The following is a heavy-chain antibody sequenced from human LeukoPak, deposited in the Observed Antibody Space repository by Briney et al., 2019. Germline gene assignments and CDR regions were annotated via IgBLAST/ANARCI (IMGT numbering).Heavy chain of an antibody. CDR1: GFTFSSYG. CDR3: AKDSSSRGWYFEH. J-gene: IGHJ4*02. D-gene: IGHD6-19*01. CDR2: ISYDGSNK. V-gene: IGHV3-30*18. Sequence: GGSLRLSCAASGFTFSSYGMHWVRQAPGKGLEWVAVISYDGSNKYYADSVKGRFTISRDNSKNTLYLQMNSLRAEDAAVYFCAKDSSSRGWYFEHWGQGTLVTVSS.